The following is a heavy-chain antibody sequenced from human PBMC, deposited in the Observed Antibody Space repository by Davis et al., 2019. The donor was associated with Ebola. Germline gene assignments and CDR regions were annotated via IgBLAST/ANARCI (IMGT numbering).Heavy chain of an antibody. CDR2: LFQRVNT. Sequence: GSLRLSCTVSGYSIISGYYWGWIRQPPGKGLEWIGSLFQRVNTYYNPSLESRLNISIDTSKNQLSLQLTSVTAADTAVYYCARGVFEYSASSLDGFAVWGPGTMVSVSS. V-gene: IGHV4-38-2*02. CDR1: GYSIISGYY. CDR3: ARGVFEYSASSLDGFAV. J-gene: IGHJ3*01. D-gene: IGHD5-18*01.